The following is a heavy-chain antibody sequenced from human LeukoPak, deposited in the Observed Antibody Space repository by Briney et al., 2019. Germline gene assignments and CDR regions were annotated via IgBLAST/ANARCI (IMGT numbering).Heavy chain of an antibody. D-gene: IGHD2-2*01. V-gene: IGHV3-38-3*01. CDR1: GFIVSSNE. Sequence: GGSLRLPCAVSGFIVSSNELSWVRQGPGKGLEWVSYISGGSTNHGDSRKGRFTISRDNSKKTLHLQMNSLRPEDTAVYYCANDVVEEYCSSTSCFHFDYWGQGTLVTVSS. CDR2: ISGGST. J-gene: IGHJ4*02. CDR3: ANDVVEEYCSSTSCFHFDY.